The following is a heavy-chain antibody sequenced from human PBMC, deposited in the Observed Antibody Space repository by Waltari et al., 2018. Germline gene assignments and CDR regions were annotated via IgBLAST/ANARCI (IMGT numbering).Heavy chain of an antibody. D-gene: IGHD6-13*01. J-gene: IGHJ6*03. Sequence: QVELQESGPGLVKASETLSLTCTVSGGSISTYYWSWIRQPPGKGLEYIGYVYYTRTTNDNPPLKNRVTISLDTSKNQFSLKVNSVTAADTAVYYGARADSSTAYFYYYMDVWGTGTTVTVSS. CDR1: GGSISTYY. CDR2: VYYTRTT. CDR3: ARADSSTAYFYYYMDV. V-gene: IGHV4-59*01.